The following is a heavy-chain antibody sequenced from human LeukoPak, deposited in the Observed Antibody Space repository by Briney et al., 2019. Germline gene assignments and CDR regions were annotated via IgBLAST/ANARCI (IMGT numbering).Heavy chain of an antibody. CDR2: ISYDGSNK. CDR1: GFTFSSYG. J-gene: IGHJ4*02. D-gene: IGHD3-9*01. V-gene: IGHV3-30*18. Sequence: PGRSLRLSCAASGFTFSSYGMHWVRQAPGKGLEWMAVISYDGSNKYYADSVKGRFTISRDNSKNTLYLQMNSLRAEDTAVYYCAKGHYDILTGSLDYWGQGTLVTVSS. CDR3: AKGHYDILTGSLDY.